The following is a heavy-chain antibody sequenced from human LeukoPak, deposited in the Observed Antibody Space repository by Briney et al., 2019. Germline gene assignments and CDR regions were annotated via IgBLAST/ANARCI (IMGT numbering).Heavy chain of an antibody. Sequence: SETLSLTCTVSGGSISSSSYYWGWIRQPPGKGLEWIGSIYYSGSTYYNPSLKSRVTMSVDTSKNQFSLKLSSVTAVDTAVYYCARNYYGSGSFDYWGQGTLVTVSS. CDR3: ARNYYGSGSFDY. J-gene: IGHJ4*02. V-gene: IGHV4-39*07. CDR1: GGSISSSSYY. D-gene: IGHD3-10*01. CDR2: IYYSGST.